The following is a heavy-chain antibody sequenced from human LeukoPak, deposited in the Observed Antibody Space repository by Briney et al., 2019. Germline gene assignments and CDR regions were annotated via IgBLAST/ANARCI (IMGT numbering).Heavy chain of an antibody. CDR3: AKMVMRFDGSGSYHEDY. J-gene: IGHJ4*02. D-gene: IGHD3-10*01. V-gene: IGHV3-23*01. Sequence: GGSLRLSCAASGFTFSSYAMSWVRQAPGKGLEWVSAISGSGGSTYYADSVKGRFTISRDKSKNTLYLQMNSLRAEDTAVYYCAKMVMRFDGSGSYHEDYWGQGTLVTVSS. CDR2: ISGSGGST. CDR1: GFTFSSYA.